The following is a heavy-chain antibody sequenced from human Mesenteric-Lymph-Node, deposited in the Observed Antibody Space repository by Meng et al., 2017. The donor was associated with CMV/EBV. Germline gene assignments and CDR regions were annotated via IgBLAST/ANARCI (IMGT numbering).Heavy chain of an antibody. CDR2: ISYDGSNK. D-gene: IGHD1-26*01. CDR3: ARDMGGPGIVGSTYPSYGMDV. CDR1: GFTFSNAW. J-gene: IGHJ6*02. Sequence: GESLKISCAASGFTFSNAWMSWVRQAPGKGLEWVAVISYDGSNKYYADSVKGRFTFSRDNSKNTVYLQMDRLRPEDTAVYYCARDMGGPGIVGSTYPSYGMDVWGQGTTVTVSS. V-gene: IGHV3-30*03.